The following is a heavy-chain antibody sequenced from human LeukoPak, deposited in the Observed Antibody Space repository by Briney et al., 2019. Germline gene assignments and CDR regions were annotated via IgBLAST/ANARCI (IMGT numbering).Heavy chain of an antibody. J-gene: IGHJ5*02. V-gene: IGHV1-2*02. Sequence: SVQVSCKASGYTFTGYYMHWVRQAPGQGLEWMGWINPNSGGTNYAQKFQGRVTMTRDTSISTAYMELSRLRSDDTAVYYCASATLFSTTVTTFWFDPWGQGTLVTVSS. D-gene: IGHD4-17*01. CDR2: INPNSGGT. CDR3: ASATLFSTTVTTFWFDP. CDR1: GYTFTGYY.